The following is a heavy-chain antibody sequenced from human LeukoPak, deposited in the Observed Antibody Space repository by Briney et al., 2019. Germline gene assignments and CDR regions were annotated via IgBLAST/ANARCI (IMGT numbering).Heavy chain of an antibody. CDR1: GYSFTGYW. J-gene: IGHJ5*02. CDR2: IYPGDSDT. D-gene: IGHD2-2*01. CDR3: ARVVVVPAAMGGGNWFDP. Sequence: EESLKISCKGSGYSFTGYWIGWVRQMPGKGLEWMGIIYPGDSDTRYSPSFQGQVTISADKSISTAYLQWSSLKASDTAMYYCARVVVVPAAMGGGNWFDPWGQGTLVTVSS. V-gene: IGHV5-51*01.